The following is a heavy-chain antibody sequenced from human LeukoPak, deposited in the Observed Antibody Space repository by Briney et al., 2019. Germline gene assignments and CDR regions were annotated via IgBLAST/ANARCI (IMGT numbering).Heavy chain of an antibody. CDR3: ARDEGVDDYHYYGMDV. CDR2: ISSSSSYI. CDR1: GFTFSSYS. Sequence: PGGSLRLSCAASGFTFSSYSMNWVRQAPGKGLEWVSSISSSSSYIYYADSVKGRFTISRDNAKNSLYLQMDSLRAEDTAVYYCARDEGVDDYHYYGMDVWGQGTTVTVSS. V-gene: IGHV3-21*01. J-gene: IGHJ6*02.